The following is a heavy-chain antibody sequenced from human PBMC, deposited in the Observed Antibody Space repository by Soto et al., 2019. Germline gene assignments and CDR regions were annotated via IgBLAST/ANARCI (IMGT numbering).Heavy chain of an antibody. CDR3: ARVRTPFKYYFDY. CDR1: GFTFSSYW. V-gene: IGHV3-7*01. Sequence: EVQLVESGGDLVQPGGSLRLSCAASGFTFSSYWMSWVRQAPGKGLEWVANIKQDGSEKYYVDSVKGRFTISRDNAKNSLYLQMNSLRAEDTAVYYCARVRTPFKYYFDYWGQGTLVTVSS. CDR2: IKQDGSEK. J-gene: IGHJ4*02.